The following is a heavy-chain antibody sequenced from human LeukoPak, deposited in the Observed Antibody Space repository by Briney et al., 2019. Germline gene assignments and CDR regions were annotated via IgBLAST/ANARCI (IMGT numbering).Heavy chain of an antibody. Sequence: GGSLRLSCAASGFTFSNYAMTWVRQAPGKGLEWVSGISGGGGNTYYADSVKGRFTISRDNSKKTLYLQMNSLRAEDTAVYYCAREPSGWRSRPVDYWGQGTLVTVSS. CDR1: GFTFSNYA. V-gene: IGHV3-23*01. CDR2: ISGGGGNT. J-gene: IGHJ4*02. CDR3: AREPSGWRSRPVDY. D-gene: IGHD6-19*01.